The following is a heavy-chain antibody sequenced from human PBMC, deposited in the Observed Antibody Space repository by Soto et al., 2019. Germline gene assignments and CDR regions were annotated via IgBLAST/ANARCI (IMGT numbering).Heavy chain of an antibody. Sequence: ASVKVSCKASGGTFSSYAISWVRQAPGQGLEWMGGIIPIFGTANYAQKFQGRVTITADESTSTAYMELSSLRSEDTAVYYCARDQREEGFGELLYDYWGQGTLVTVSS. CDR1: GGTFSSYA. V-gene: IGHV1-69*13. D-gene: IGHD3-10*01. CDR2: IIPIFGTA. J-gene: IGHJ4*02. CDR3: ARDQREEGFGELLYDY.